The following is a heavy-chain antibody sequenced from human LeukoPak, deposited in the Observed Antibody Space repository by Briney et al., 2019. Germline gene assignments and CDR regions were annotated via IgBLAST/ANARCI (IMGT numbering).Heavy chain of an antibody. Sequence: GGSLRLSCAASGFTFSSYAMHWVRQAPGKGLEWVAVISYDGSNKYYADSVKGRLIISRDNSKNTLYLQMNSLRAEDTAVYYCAKLGDILTGYPYFFDYWGQGTLVTVSS. CDR1: GFTFSSYA. CDR3: AKLGDILTGYPYFFDY. J-gene: IGHJ4*02. CDR2: ISYDGSNK. D-gene: IGHD3-9*01. V-gene: IGHV3-30*04.